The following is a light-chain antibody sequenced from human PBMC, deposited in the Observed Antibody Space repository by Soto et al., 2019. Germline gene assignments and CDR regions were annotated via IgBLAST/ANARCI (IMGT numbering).Light chain of an antibody. J-gene: IGKJ2*03. CDR2: AAS. CDR1: QIVSSTY. Sequence: EVVLPQSPGTLSLSPGERATLSCRASQIVSSTYFAWYQQKPVQAPRLLMYAASIRETGIPDPFSGSGSGTDFTLTISRLEPEDFAVYYCHQYDSSPYSVGQGTKLESK. V-gene: IGKV3-20*01. CDR3: HQYDSSPYS.